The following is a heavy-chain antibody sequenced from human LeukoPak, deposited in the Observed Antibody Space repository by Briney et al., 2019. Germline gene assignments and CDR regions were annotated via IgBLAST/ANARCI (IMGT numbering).Heavy chain of an antibody. D-gene: IGHD3-16*01. J-gene: IGHJ3*02. CDR2: IYTSDST. Sequence: SETLSLTCTVSGVSINSYFWSWVRQPAGNGLEWIGRIYTSDSTNYNPSLKSRVTMSLNTSKNQVSLKLSSVTAADTAVYYCARFNAENYGDSFDIWGQGSMVTVSS. CDR3: ARFNAENYGDSFDI. CDR1: GVSINSYF. V-gene: IGHV4-4*07.